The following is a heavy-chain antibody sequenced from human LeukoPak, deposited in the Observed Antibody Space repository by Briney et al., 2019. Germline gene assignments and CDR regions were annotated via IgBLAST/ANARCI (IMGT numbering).Heavy chain of an antibody. D-gene: IGHD1-7*01. CDR3: ARDSYGITGTLGP. J-gene: IGHJ5*02. V-gene: IGHV3-11*01. CDR2: ISNSGSII. Sequence: SGGSLRLSCAASGFTISDYYMSWIRQAPGKGLEWVSYISNSGSIIFYADPVKGRFTISRDNAKSSLYLQMNSLRAEDTAVYYCARDSYGITGTLGPWGQGTLVTVSS. CDR1: GFTISDYY.